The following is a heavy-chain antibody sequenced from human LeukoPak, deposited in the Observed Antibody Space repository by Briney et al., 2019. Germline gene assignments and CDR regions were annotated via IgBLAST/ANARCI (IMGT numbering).Heavy chain of an antibody. Sequence: GGSLRLSCAASGFNFRGYNMNWVRQAPGKGLEWVSSMSMGTTYIYYADSIKGRFTIARDDARSLLYLQMDSLRAEDTAVYYCVRDFAFGFCNTTTCRYPFDSWGQGTRVTLSS. CDR1: GFNFRGYN. J-gene: IGHJ4*02. CDR2: MSMGTTYI. CDR3: VRDFAFGFCNTTTCRYPFDS. D-gene: IGHD3-16*01. V-gene: IGHV3-21*06.